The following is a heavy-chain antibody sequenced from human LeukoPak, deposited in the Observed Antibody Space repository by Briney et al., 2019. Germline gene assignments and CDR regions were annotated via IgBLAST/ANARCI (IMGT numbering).Heavy chain of an antibody. Sequence: AGGSLRLSCAASGFTFSSYAMSWVRQAPGKGLEWVSAISHSAYTTYYADSVKGRFTISRDNSKNTLYMQMNNLRGEDTALYFCARDLLPYQYSSGCDIWGQGTMVTVSS. CDR1: GFTFSSYA. J-gene: IGHJ3*02. D-gene: IGHD6-19*01. V-gene: IGHV3-23*01. CDR3: ARDLLPYQYSSGCDI. CDR2: ISHSAYTT.